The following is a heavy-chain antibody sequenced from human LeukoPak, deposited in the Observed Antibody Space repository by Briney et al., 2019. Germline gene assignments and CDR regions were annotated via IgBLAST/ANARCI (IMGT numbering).Heavy chain of an antibody. Sequence: ASVKVSCKASGYTFNGYYMHWVRQAPGQGLEWMGIINPSGGSTSYAQKFQGRVTMTRDMSTSTVYMELSSLRSEDTAVYYCARDLRPEQPATFDYWGQGTLVTVSS. CDR2: INPSGGST. V-gene: IGHV1-46*02. D-gene: IGHD1-14*01. J-gene: IGHJ4*02. CDR1: GYTFNGYY. CDR3: ARDLRPEQPATFDY.